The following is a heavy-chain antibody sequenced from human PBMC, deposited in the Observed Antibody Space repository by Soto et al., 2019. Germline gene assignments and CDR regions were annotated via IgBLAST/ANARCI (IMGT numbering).Heavy chain of an antibody. D-gene: IGHD6-19*01. V-gene: IGHV3-30-3*01. CDR1: GFTFSSYA. J-gene: IGHJ6*02. CDR2: ISYDGSNK. Sequence: GGSLGLSCAASGFTFSSYAMHWFRQSPGKGLEWVAVISYDGSNKYYADSVKGRFTISRDNSKNTLYLQMNSLKTEDTAVYYCTVQGPDSSGWYSYYYYYGMDVWGQGTTVTVSS. CDR3: TVQGPDSSGWYSYYYYYGMDV.